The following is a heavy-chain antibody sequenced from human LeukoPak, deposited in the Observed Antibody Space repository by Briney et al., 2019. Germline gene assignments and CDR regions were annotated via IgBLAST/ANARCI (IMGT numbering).Heavy chain of an antibody. CDR3: ARDKKAAADTFDY. J-gene: IGHJ4*02. CDR2: IIPIFGTA. CDR1: GYTFTGYY. V-gene: IGHV1-69*06. Sequence: SVKVSCKASGYTFTGYYLHWVRQVPGQGLEWMGGIIPIFGTANYAQKFQGRVTITADKSTSTAYMELSSLRSEDTAVYYCARDKKAAADTFDYWGQGTLVTVSS. D-gene: IGHD6-13*01.